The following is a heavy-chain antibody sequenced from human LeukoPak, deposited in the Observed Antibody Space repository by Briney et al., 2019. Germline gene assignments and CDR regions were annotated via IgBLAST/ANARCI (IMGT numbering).Heavy chain of an antibody. CDR3: ARDQDYDFWSASGYGMDL. CDR1: GGTFSNYA. D-gene: IGHD3-3*01. Sequence: SVKVSCKASGGTFSNYAISWVRQAPGQGLEWMGAIIPIFGTANYAQKFQGRVTITADESTSTAYMELSSLRSEDTAVYYCARDQDYDFWSASGYGMDLWGQGTTVTVSS. CDR2: IIPIFGTA. V-gene: IGHV1-69*01. J-gene: IGHJ6*02.